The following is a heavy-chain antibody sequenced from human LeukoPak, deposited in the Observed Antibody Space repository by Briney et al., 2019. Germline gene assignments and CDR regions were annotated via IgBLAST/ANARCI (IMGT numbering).Heavy chain of an antibody. D-gene: IGHD2-2*02. Sequence: SVKVSCKASGGTFSSYAMSWVRQAPGQGLEWMGGIIPIFGTANYAQKFQGRVTITADESTSTAYMELSSLRSEDTAVYYCARGLSCSSTSCYTMLGDAFDIWGQGTMVTVSS. CDR1: GGTFSSYA. J-gene: IGHJ3*02. V-gene: IGHV1-69*13. CDR3: ARGLSCSSTSCYTMLGDAFDI. CDR2: IIPIFGTA.